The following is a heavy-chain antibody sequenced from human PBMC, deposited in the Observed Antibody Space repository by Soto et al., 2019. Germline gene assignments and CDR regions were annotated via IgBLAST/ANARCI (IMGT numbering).Heavy chain of an antibody. D-gene: IGHD3-22*01. CDR1: GGSISSSSYY. CDR3: ARDTVVIRVSAEYYYYGMDV. V-gene: IGHV4-39*07. CDR2: IYYSGST. Sequence: SETLSLTCTVSGGSISSSSYYWGWIRQPPGKGLEWIGSIYYSGSTNYNPSLKSRVTISVDTSKNQFSLKLSSVTAADTAVYYCARDTVVIRVSAEYYYYGMDVWGQGTTVTVSS. J-gene: IGHJ6*02.